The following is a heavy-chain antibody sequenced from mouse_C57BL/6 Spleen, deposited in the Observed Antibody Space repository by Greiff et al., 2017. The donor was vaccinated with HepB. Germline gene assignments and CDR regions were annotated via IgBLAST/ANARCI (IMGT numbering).Heavy chain of an antibody. CDR1: GYAFSSYW. J-gene: IGHJ2*01. D-gene: IGHD1-1*01. V-gene: IGHV1-80*01. CDR2: IYPGDGDT. CDR3: ARWDYYGSSYGFDY. Sequence: VKLVESGAELVKPGASVKISCKASGYAFSSYWMNWVKQRPGKGLEWIGQIYPGDGDTNYNGKFKGKATLTADKSSSTAYMQLSSLTSEDSAVYFCARWDYYGSSYGFDYWGQGTTLTVSS.